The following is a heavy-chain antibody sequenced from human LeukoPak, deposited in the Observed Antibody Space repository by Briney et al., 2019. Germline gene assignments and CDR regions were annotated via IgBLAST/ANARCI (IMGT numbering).Heavy chain of an antibody. CDR3: ARAKSRGVIITSPLGY. Sequence: ASVKVSCKSSVYTFTGYYMHWVRQAPGQGLEWMGWINPNSGGTNYAQKFQGRVTMTRDTSISTAYMELSRLRSDDTAVYYCARAKSRGVIITSPLGYWGQGTLVTVSS. CDR1: VYTFTGYY. D-gene: IGHD3-10*01. V-gene: IGHV1-2*02. J-gene: IGHJ4*02. CDR2: INPNSGGT.